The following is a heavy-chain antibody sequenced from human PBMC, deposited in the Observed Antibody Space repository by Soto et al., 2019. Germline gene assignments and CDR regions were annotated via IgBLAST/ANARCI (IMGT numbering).Heavy chain of an antibody. CDR1: GFTFTSYA. D-gene: IGHD2-15*01. CDR2: IWYDGITK. J-gene: IGHJ5*02. V-gene: IGHV3-33*01. Sequence: QMQLVESGGGVVQPGTSLRLSCVGSGFTFTSYAIHWVRQTPGKGLEWLAVIWYDGITKFHTASVKGRFAISRHNSNNTAYLPMNTLRAADTGLYHSARAKSPYDCSGDTCHSGIQPWGQGTVLSVPS. CDR3: ARAKSPYDCSGDTCHSGIQP.